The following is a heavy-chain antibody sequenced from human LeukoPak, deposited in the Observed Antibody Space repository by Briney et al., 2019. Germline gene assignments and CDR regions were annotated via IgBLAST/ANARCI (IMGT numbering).Heavy chain of an antibody. D-gene: IGHD2-15*01. Sequence: SVKVSCKASGYTFTGYYMHWVRQAPGQGLEWMGWINPNSGGTNYAQKFQGRVTMTRDTSISTAYMELSRLRSDDTAVYYCARVVAATPESDYWGQGTLVTVSS. J-gene: IGHJ4*02. CDR1: GYTFTGYY. CDR2: INPNSGGT. CDR3: ARVVAATPESDY. V-gene: IGHV1-2*02.